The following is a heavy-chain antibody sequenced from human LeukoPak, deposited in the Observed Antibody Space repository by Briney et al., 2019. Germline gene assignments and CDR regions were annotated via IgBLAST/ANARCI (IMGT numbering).Heavy chain of an antibody. V-gene: IGHV1-46*01. J-gene: IGHJ3*02. CDR3: ASPVGGRTPYAFDI. CDR1: GYTFTSYY. D-gene: IGHD3-16*01. CDR2: INPSGSST. Sequence: ASVKVSCKASGYTFTSYYMHWVRQAPGQGLEWMGIINPSGSSTSYAQKFQGRVTMTGDTSTSTVYMELSSLRSEDTAVYYCASPVGGRTPYAFDIWGQGTMVTVSS.